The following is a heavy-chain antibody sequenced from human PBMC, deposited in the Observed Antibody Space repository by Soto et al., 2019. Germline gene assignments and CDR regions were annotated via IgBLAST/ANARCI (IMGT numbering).Heavy chain of an antibody. J-gene: IGHJ4*02. CDR2: IDLDIGDT. Sequence: QVQMVQSGAEVKKPGASVKVSCKASGHTFTGHHMHWVRQAPGQGLEWMGLIDLDIGDTKYAQKFQGRITSTSDTSSTTAYMGLRGLRSDETAVYYCGLEPTGTGSFVYWGQGTLVTVS. D-gene: IGHD1-26*01. V-gene: IGHV1-2*02. CDR1: GHTFTGHH. CDR3: GLEPTGTGSFVY.